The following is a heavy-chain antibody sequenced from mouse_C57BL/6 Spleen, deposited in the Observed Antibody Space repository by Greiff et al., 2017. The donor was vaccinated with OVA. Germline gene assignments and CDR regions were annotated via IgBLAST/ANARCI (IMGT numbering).Heavy chain of an antibody. D-gene: IGHD2-14*01. V-gene: IGHV1-72*01. CDR2: LDPNRGGT. CDR1: GYTFTSYW. Sequence: QVQLQQPGAELVKPGASVKLSCKASGYTFTSYWMHWVKQRPGRGLEWIGRLDPNRGGTKYTEKFKSKATLTADKHYSTAYMQLSSLTSEYSAVYDCADGRYVAIDYWGQGALVTVSS. CDR3: ADGRYVAIDY. J-gene: IGHJ4*01.